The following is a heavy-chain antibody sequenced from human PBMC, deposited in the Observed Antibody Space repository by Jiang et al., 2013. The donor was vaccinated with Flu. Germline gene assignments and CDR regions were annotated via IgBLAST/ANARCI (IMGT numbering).Heavy chain of an antibody. CDR2: IYPGDSDT. V-gene: IGHV5-51*03. D-gene: IGHD3-9*01. Sequence: GAEVKKPGESLKISCKGFGYNFTSYWIGWVRQMPGKGLEWMGIIYPGDSDTRYSPSFQGQVTISADKSISAAYLQWSSLKTSDTAIYYCARPDYDVLTGANYYYYAMDVWGQGTTVTVSS. J-gene: IGHJ6*02. CDR3: ARPDYDVLTGANYYYYAMDV. CDR1: GYNFTSYW.